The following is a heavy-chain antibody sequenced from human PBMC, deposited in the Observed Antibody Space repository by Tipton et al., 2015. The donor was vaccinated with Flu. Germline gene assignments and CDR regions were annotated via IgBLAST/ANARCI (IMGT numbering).Heavy chain of an antibody. CDR1: RFSISSGDFY. CDR2: IYYTGTT. V-gene: IGHV4-30-4*08. CDR3: ARHTGDSVRGVIDY. D-gene: IGHD3-10*02. Sequence: TLSLTCTVSRFSISSGDFYWSWIRQHPGKGLEWIGHIYYTGTTYYNPSLKSRLTISVDTSKNQFSLRLSSVTAADTAVYYCARHTGDSVRGVIDYWGQGTLVTVSS. J-gene: IGHJ4*02.